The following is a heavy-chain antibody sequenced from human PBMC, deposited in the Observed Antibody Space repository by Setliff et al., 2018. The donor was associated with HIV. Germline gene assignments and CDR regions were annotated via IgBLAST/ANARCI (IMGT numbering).Heavy chain of an antibody. V-gene: IGHV1-69*13. CDR3: GRGKHYSSGSPPLYDS. CDR2: FIPLFGTT. J-gene: IGHJ4*02. CDR1: GGTFNNLA. Sequence: SVKVSCKASGGTFNNLAISWVRQAPGQGLEWMGEFIPLFGTTNYAQKFQGRVSFTADASTNTAYMELSSLRSEDTAVFYCGRGKHYSSGSPPLYDSWGQGTLVTVPQ. D-gene: IGHD3-10*01.